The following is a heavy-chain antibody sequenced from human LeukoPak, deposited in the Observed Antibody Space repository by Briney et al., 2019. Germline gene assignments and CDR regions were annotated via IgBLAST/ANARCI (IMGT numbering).Heavy chain of an antibody. CDR2: IYYSGST. V-gene: IGHV4-39*01. J-gene: IGHJ4*02. CDR1: GGSISSSSYY. CDR3: ARHPTHIVVVTPYWEFDY. D-gene: IGHD2-21*02. Sequence: PSETLSLTCTVSGGSISSSSYYWGWIRQPPGKGLEWIGSIYYSGSTYYNPSLKSRVTISVDTSKNQFSLKLSSVTAADTAVYYCARHPTHIVVVTPYWEFDYWGQGTLVTVSS.